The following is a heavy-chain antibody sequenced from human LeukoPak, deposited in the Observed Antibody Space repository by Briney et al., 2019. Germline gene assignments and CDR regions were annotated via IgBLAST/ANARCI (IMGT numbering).Heavy chain of an antibody. J-gene: IGHJ4*02. CDR3: ARGITGRNDY. D-gene: IGHD1-26*01. CDR2: TYYRSKWYN. CDR1: GDSVSSNSAA. Sequence: SQTLSLTCALSGDSVSSNSAAWNWVRQSPSRGLEWLGRTYYRSKWYNEYADSGKSRITINPDTSKNQFSLHLNSVTPEDTAVYYCARGITGRNDYWGQGTLVTVSS. V-gene: IGHV6-1*01.